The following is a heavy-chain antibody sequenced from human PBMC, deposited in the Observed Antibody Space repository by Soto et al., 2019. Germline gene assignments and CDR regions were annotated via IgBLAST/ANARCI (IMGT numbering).Heavy chain of an antibody. D-gene: IGHD3-3*01. CDR3: ASSKLPVRYYDFWGGSYGMDV. Sequence: PSETLSLTCAVSGGSISSGGYSWSWIRQPPGKGLEWIGYIYHSGSTYYNPSLKSRVTISVDRSKNQFSLKLSSVTAADTAVYYCASSKLPVRYYDFWGGSYGMDVWGQGTTVTVSS. CDR1: GGSISSGGYS. V-gene: IGHV4-30-2*01. J-gene: IGHJ6*02. CDR2: IYHSGST.